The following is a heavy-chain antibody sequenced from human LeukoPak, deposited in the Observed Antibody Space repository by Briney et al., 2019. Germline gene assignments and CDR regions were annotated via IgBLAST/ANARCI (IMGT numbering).Heavy chain of an antibody. Sequence: PGGSLRLSCAASGFTFSSYEMNWVRQAPGKGLEWVSYISSSGSTIYYADSVKGRFTISRDTAKNSLYLQMNSLRAEDTAVYYGAREGPLVATTPHFDYWGQGTLVTVSS. CDR3: AREGPLVATTPHFDY. CDR1: GFTFSSYE. J-gene: IGHJ4*02. CDR2: ISSSGSTI. V-gene: IGHV3-48*03. D-gene: IGHD5-12*01.